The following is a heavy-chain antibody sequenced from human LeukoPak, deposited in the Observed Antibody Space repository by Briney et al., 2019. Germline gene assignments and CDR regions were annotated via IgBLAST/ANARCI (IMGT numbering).Heavy chain of an antibody. CDR3: ARDQGEGYYYDSSGYSPAGAFDI. Sequence: GGSLRLSCAASGFTFDDYGMSWVRQAPGKGLEWVSGINWNGGGTGYADSVKGRFTISRDNAKNSLYLQMNSLRAEDTALYYCARDQGEGYYYDSSGYSPAGAFDIWGQGTMVTVSS. J-gene: IGHJ3*02. V-gene: IGHV3-20*04. CDR1: GFTFDDYG. CDR2: INWNGGGT. D-gene: IGHD3-22*01.